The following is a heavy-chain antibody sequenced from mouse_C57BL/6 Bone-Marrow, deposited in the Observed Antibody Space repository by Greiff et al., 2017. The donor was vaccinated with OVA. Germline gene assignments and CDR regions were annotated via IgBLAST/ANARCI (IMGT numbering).Heavy chain of an antibody. J-gene: IGHJ4*01. D-gene: IGHD2-3*01. CDR1: GYSITSGSY. Sequence: VQLQQSGPGLVKPSQSLSLTCSVTGYSITSGSYWNWIRQFPGNKLEWMGYISYDGSNNYNPSLKNRISITRDTSKNQFFLKLNSVTTEDTATYYCARDGYYVLYYYAMDYWGQGTSVTVSS. CDR3: ARDGYYVLYYYAMDY. V-gene: IGHV3-6*01. CDR2: ISYDGSN.